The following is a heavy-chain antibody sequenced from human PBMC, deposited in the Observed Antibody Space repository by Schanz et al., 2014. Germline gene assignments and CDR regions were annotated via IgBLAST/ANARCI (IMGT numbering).Heavy chain of an antibody. CDR2: IRQDGSAK. D-gene: IGHD3-10*01. V-gene: IGHV3-7*03. CDR1: GFTFSHYW. Sequence: EVVLVESGGASVQPGGSLRLSCAASGFTFSHYWLSWVRQTPGKRLEWVANIRQDGSAKFYVDSVNSRFAISRDNAENSVYLQMNSLRAEDTAVYYCARDGFGGYLDSWGQGTLVTVSS. J-gene: IGHJ4*02. CDR3: ARDGFGGYLDS.